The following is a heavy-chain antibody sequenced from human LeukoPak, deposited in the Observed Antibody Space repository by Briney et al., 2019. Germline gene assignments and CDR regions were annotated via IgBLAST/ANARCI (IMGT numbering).Heavy chain of an antibody. J-gene: IGHJ4*02. CDR1: GYAHSELS. V-gene: IGHV1-24*01. CDR2: FDPEDGET. D-gene: IGHD3-3*01. CDR3: ATETPETGDLKYYALWSGCAY. Sequence: ASVKLSCKVSGYAHSELSIHWMRQAPGHGLEWMGGFDPEDGETIYAQEFQGRVTMTEDTSTDTAYMKLRSLRSEDTAVSYCATETPETGDLKYYALWSGCAYWGQCTPVTVSS.